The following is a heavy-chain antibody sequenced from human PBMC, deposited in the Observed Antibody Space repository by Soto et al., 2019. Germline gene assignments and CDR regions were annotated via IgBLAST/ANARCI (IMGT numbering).Heavy chain of an antibody. CDR1: GDSIIGIYH. CDR3: ARWGDYGSGSYFDY. CDR2: IYQSGST. Sequence: TSETLSLTCAVSGDSIIGIYHWAWSRQPPGQGLEWIGYIYQSGSTYYNPSLKSRVTISVDRSKKQCSLNLRSVPAADTAVYYCARWGDYGSGSYFDYWGQGTLVTVSS. J-gene: IGHJ4*02. V-gene: IGHV4-30-2*01. D-gene: IGHD3-10*01.